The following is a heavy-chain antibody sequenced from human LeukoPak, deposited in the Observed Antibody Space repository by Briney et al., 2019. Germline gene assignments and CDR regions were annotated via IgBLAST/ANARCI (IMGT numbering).Heavy chain of an antibody. Sequence: GGSLRLSCAASGFTFTTYSMNWVREAPGKEPEWVSAVSSSSDYIYYADSVRGRFTISRDNAKNSLYLQMNSLRAEDTAVYYCARDIVGATGDAFDIWGQGTMVTVSS. J-gene: IGHJ3*02. CDR2: VSSSSDYI. D-gene: IGHD1-26*01. CDR3: ARDIVGATGDAFDI. V-gene: IGHV3-21*01. CDR1: GFTFTTYS.